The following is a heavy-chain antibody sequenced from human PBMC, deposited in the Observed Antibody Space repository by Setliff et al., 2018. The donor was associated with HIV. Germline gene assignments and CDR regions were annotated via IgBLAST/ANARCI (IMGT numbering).Heavy chain of an antibody. CDR1: GGSIISGSYY. J-gene: IGHJ5*02. D-gene: IGHD6-13*01. CDR2: IYTSGGV. Sequence: SETLSLTCNVSGGSIISGSYYWSWIRQPAGKGLEWIGRIYTSGGVTYNPSLESRVTISVDTSKNQFSLKLASVTAADTAVYYCARWRHSSTWYMGFDPWGRGILVTVSS. CDR3: ARWRHSSTWYMGFDP. V-gene: IGHV4-61*02.